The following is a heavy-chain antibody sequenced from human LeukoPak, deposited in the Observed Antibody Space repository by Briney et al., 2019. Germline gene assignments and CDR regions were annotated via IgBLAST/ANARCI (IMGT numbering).Heavy chain of an antibody. CDR1: GFTFTNHA. V-gene: IGHV3-23*01. J-gene: IGHJ4*02. CDR3: VKGVTYYYDTSGYYLDY. Sequence: PWGSLRLSCSASGFTFTNHAMGWVRQAPGKGLEWVSGISGSGNYTYYADSVKGRFTISRDNSKNTLYLQMSSLRAEDTAVYYCVKGVTYYYDTSGYYLDYWGQGTLVTVSS. D-gene: IGHD3-22*01. CDR2: ISGSGNYT.